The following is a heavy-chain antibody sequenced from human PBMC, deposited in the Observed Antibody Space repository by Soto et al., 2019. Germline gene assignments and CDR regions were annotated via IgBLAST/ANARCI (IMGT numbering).Heavy chain of an antibody. CDR2: LSRSGGAT. CDR3: SKGEMSTIRNSFDP. D-gene: IGHD1-7*01. CDR1: GFNTRFYS. J-gene: IGHJ5*02. Sequence: GGSLRLSCTASGFNTRFYSMSWVRQTPGKGLEWAAALSRSGGATYYADSVRGRFTISRDASKDTLFLQMSNLRAEDTALYYCSKGEMSTIRNSFDPWGQGTLVTVSS. V-gene: IGHV3-23*01.